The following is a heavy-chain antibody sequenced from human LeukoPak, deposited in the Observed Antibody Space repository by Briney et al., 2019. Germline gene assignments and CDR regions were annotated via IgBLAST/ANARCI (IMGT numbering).Heavy chain of an antibody. CDR2: IYTSGST. Sequence: KPSETLSLTCTVSGGSISSYYWSWIRQPAGKGLEWIGRIYTSGSTNYNPSLKSRVTISVDTSKNQFSLKLSSVTAADTAVYYCARTSYYYDSSGYYPIPFDYWGQGTLVTVSS. V-gene: IGHV4-4*07. J-gene: IGHJ4*02. D-gene: IGHD3-22*01. CDR3: ARTSYYYDSSGYYPIPFDY. CDR1: GGSISSYY.